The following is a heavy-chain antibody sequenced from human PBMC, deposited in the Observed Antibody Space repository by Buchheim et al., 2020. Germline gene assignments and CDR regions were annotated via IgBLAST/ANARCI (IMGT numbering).Heavy chain of an antibody. D-gene: IGHD6-19*01. Sequence: EVQLLESGGGLVQPGGSVRLPCVGSGYTFSNYAMSWVRQAPGKGLEWVSAISSGAGGIKYADSVKGRFTISRDNSRTTLYLQMNSLTAEDTAIYYCAKDGYSSGWGFDYWGQGTL. J-gene: IGHJ4*02. V-gene: IGHV3-23*01. CDR2: ISSGAGGI. CDR1: GYTFSNYA. CDR3: AKDGYSSGWGFDY.